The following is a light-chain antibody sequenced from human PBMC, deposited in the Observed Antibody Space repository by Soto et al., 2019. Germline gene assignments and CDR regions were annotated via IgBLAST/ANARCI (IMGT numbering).Light chain of an antibody. Sequence: GERGTLSCRASQTVRGNYIAWYHQKPGQPPRLLIHSASNRARGIPARFSGSGSGTNFSLTISRLDPEDSAVYYCQQDDKLPRTFGQGTKVDI. CDR2: SAS. CDR3: QQDDKLPRT. CDR1: QTVRGNY. V-gene: IGKV3-20*01. J-gene: IGKJ1*01.